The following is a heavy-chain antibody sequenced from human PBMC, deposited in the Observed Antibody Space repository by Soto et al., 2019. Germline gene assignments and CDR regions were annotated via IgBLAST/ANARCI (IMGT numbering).Heavy chain of an antibody. V-gene: IGHV1-8*01. J-gene: IGHJ4*02. D-gene: IGHD5-18*01. CDR2: MNPNSGNT. Sequence: ASVKVSCKASGYTFTSYDINWVRQATGQGLEWMGWMNPNSGNTGYAQKFQGRVTMTRNTSISTAYMELSSLRSEDTAVYYCATRGQLWNDFDYWGQGTLVTVSS. CDR3: ATRGQLWNDFDY. CDR1: GYTFTSYD.